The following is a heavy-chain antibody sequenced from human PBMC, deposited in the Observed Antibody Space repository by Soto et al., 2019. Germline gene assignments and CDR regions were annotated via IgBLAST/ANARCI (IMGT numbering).Heavy chain of an antibody. V-gene: IGHV1-2*04. CDR2: INPNSGGT. CDR1: GYTFTGYY. J-gene: IGHJ4*02. D-gene: IGHD3-3*01. CDR3: ARDTTGDFWSGAFDY. Sequence: QVQLVQSGAEVKKPGASVKVSCKASGYTFTGYYMHWVRQAPGQGLEWMGWINPNSGGTNYAQKFQGWVTMTRDTSISTAYMEVSRLRSDDTAVYYCARDTTGDFWSGAFDYWGQGTLVTVSS.